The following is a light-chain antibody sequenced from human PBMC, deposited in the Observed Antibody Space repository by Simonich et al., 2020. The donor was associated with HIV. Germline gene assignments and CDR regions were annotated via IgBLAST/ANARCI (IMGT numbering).Light chain of an antibody. V-gene: IGLV2-8*01. CDR2: EVT. Sequence: QSALTQPPSASGSPGQSVTISCTGTSSDVGAYNYVSWYQQHPGKAPHLMIYEVTKRPSGAPDRFSGSKSGNTASLTVSGLRAEDEADYYCSSYAGSNNWVFGGGTKLTVL. CDR1: SSDVGAYNY. CDR3: SSYAGSNNWV. J-gene: IGLJ3*02.